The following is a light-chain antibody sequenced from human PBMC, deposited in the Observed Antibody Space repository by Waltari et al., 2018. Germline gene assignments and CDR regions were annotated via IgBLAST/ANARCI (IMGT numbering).Light chain of an antibody. J-gene: IGLJ2*01. CDR2: DVT. CDR3: TSYTSSSTLVV. Sequence: QSALTQPASVSGSPGKSITISCTGTSSDVGGYNYVSWYQQHPGKAPKLMIYDVTIRPSGVSNRFSGSKSGYTASLTISGLQAEDEADYYCTSYTSSSTLVVFGGGTRLTVL. CDR1: SSDVGGYNY. V-gene: IGLV2-14*01.